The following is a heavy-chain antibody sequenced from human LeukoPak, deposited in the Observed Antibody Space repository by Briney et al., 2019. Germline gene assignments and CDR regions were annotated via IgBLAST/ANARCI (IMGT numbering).Heavy chain of an antibody. CDR1: GGSFSGYY. V-gene: IGHV4-34*01. Sequence: SETLSLTCAVYGGSFSGYYWSWIRQPPGKGLEWIGEINHSGSTYYNPSLKSRVTISVDTSKNQFSLKLSSVTAADTAVYYCARASPKGITIFGVVISASRNYYYMDVWGKGTTVTVSS. CDR2: INHSGST. D-gene: IGHD3-3*01. CDR3: ARASPKGITIFGVVISASRNYYYMDV. J-gene: IGHJ6*03.